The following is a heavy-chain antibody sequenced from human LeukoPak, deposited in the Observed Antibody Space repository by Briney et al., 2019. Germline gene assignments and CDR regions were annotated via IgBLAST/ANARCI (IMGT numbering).Heavy chain of an antibody. CDR3: TSVVGATHY. Sequence: GGSLRLSCAASGITFSGSAMHWVRQASGKGLEWVGRIRSKANSYATAYAASVKGRFTISRDDSKNTAYLQMNSLKTEDTAVYYCTSVVGATHYWGQGTLVTVSS. CDR1: GITFSGSA. V-gene: IGHV3-73*01. CDR2: IRSKANSYAT. J-gene: IGHJ4*02. D-gene: IGHD1-26*01.